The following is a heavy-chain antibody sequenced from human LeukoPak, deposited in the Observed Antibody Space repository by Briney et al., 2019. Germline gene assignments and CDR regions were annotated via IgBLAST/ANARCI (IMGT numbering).Heavy chain of an antibody. Sequence: ASVKVSCKASGYIFTSYYMHWVRQAPGQGLEWMGWINPNSGGTNYAQKFQGRVTMTRDTSISTAYMELSRLRSDDTAVYYCARARSSSGWYNWFDPWGQGTLVTVSS. CDR1: GYIFTSYY. CDR3: ARARSSSGWYNWFDP. CDR2: INPNSGGT. V-gene: IGHV1-2*02. D-gene: IGHD6-19*01. J-gene: IGHJ5*02.